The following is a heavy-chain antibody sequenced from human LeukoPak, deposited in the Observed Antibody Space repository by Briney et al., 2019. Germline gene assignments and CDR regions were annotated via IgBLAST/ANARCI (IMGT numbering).Heavy chain of an antibody. D-gene: IGHD3-10*01. CDR2: IYYSGST. Sequence: SETLSLTCTVPGGSISSYYWGWIRQPPGKGLEWIGYIYYSGSTNYNPSLKGRLTISPDTSKNQFSLKLSSATAADTAVYYCATYRGHGPVTFDFWGQGTMVTVSS. CDR3: ATYRGHGPVTFDF. V-gene: IGHV4-59*01. J-gene: IGHJ3*01. CDR1: GGSISSYY.